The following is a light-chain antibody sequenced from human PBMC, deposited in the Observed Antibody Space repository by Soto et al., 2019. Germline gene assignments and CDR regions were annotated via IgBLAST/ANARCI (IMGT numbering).Light chain of an antibody. V-gene: IGKV1-39*01. CDR2: AAS. CDR1: QNIITY. Sequence: DVQLTQSPSSLSVFVGDSVTVTCRASQNIITYLHWYHQKPGEAPTLLINAASTFQSGVPSRFSGNGSGTDFPLTIDSLQPEEVGTYYCQQSYSNPTFGQGTTVEIK. CDR3: QQSYSNPT. J-gene: IGKJ1*01.